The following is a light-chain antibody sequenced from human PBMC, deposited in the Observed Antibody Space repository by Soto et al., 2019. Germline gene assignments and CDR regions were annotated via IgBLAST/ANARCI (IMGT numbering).Light chain of an antibody. CDR1: QSISSY. CDR3: QQPHSPPVT. J-gene: IGKJ1*01. Sequence: DIQMTQSPASLSASVGDRVTITCRASQSISSYVQWYQQKPGKAPKFLIYAASSLESGVPSRFSGSGSGTECTLTFSSLEAEDFGTYYCQQPHSPPVTFGQGTKVEL. V-gene: IGKV1-39*01. CDR2: AAS.